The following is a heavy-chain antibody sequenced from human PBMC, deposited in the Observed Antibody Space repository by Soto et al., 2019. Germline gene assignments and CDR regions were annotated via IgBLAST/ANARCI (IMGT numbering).Heavy chain of an antibody. CDR2: IWYDGSNK. V-gene: IGHV3-33*01. J-gene: IGHJ5*02. CDR3: ARDSYRVYDYVWGSYRPNWFDP. CDR1: GFTFSSYG. Sequence: ESGGGVVQPGRSLRLSCAASGFTFSSYGMHWVRQAPGKGLEWVAVIWYDGSNKYYADSVKGRFTISRDNSKNTLYLQMNSLRAEDTAVYYCARDSYRVYDYVWGSYRPNWFDPWGQGTLVTVSS. D-gene: IGHD3-16*02.